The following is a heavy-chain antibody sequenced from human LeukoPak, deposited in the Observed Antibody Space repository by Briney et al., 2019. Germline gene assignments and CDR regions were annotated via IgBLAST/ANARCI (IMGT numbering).Heavy chain of an antibody. D-gene: IGHD5-18*01. CDR1: GYTFTSYG. CDR2: ISAYSGDT. Sequence: ASVKVSCKASGYTFTSYGISWVRQAPGQGLEWMGWISAYSGDTNYAQKFQGRATMTTDTSTSTAYMELRSLSSDDTAVYYCARDQPGYSYGQTDYWGQGTLVTVSS. J-gene: IGHJ4*02. V-gene: IGHV1-18*01. CDR3: ARDQPGYSYGQTDY.